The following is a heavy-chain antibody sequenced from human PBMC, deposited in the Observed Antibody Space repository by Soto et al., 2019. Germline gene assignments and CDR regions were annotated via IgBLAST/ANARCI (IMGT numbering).Heavy chain of an antibody. V-gene: IGHV3-30-3*01. Sequence: GGSLRLSCAASGFTFSSYAMHWVRQAPGKGLEWVAVISYDGSNKYYADSVEGRFTISRDNSKNTLYLQMHSLRAEDTAVYYCARGPVSSGWYNWFDPWGQGTLVTVSS. CDR1: GFTFSSYA. CDR3: ARGPVSSGWYNWFDP. D-gene: IGHD6-19*01. CDR2: ISYDGSNK. J-gene: IGHJ5*02.